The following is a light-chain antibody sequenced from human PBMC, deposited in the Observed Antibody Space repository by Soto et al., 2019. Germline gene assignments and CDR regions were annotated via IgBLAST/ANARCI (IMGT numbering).Light chain of an antibody. J-gene: IGKJ1*01. CDR3: QHRGNCPLWT. CDR2: DAS. CDR1: QSVSIY. Sequence: EIVLTQSPATLSLSPGERATLSCRASQSVSIYLAWYHQKIGQAPRLLIYDASNRAIGIPARFSGSGSGTDFTLTISSRQPEDSGAYYCQHRGNCPLWTFGQGTKVEIK. V-gene: IGKV3-11*01.